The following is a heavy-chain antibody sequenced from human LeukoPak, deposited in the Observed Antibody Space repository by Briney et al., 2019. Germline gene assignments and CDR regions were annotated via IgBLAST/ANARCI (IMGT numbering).Heavy chain of an antibody. CDR2: IYSGGST. J-gene: IGHJ1*01. D-gene: IGHD3-16*01. CDR3: AKDDDWGRYKH. CDR1: GFTFSSYS. Sequence: GGPLRLSCAASGFTFSSYSMNWVRQAPGKGLEWVSVIYSGGSTYYADSVKGRFTISRDNFKNTLSLQVNSLRAEDTAMYYCAKDDDWGRYKHWGQGTLVTVSS. V-gene: IGHV3-53*01.